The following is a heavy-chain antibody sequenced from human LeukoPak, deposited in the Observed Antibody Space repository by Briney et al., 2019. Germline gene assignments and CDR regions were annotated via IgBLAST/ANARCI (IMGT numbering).Heavy chain of an antibody. Sequence: GGSLRLSCGVSGFAFSNYWMHWVRQAPGKGLVWVLRIESDGRTTDYADSVKGRFTISRDNAESTLSLQMNGLRAEDTAVYYCVRSARHSSSGWWAFDNWGQGTLVTVSS. V-gene: IGHV3-74*01. CDR3: VRSARHSSSGWWAFDN. CDR2: IESDGRTT. D-gene: IGHD6-19*01. CDR1: GFAFSNYW. J-gene: IGHJ4*02.